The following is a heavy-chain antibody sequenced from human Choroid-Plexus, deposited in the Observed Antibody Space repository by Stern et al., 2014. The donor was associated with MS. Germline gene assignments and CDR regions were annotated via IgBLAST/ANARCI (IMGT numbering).Heavy chain of an antibody. Sequence: VQLVESGGGVAQPGRPLILSCAASGFTFSNFGMHWVRQAPGKGLEWVALISYDGSDQYYSDSVKGRFTLFRDNSKNTLYMHMNSLRAEDTAVYYCAKDRQWSTYFFDYWGQGSLVTVSS. J-gene: IGHJ4*02. D-gene: IGHD2-15*01. CDR3: AKDRQWSTYFFDY. CDR2: ISYDGSDQ. V-gene: IGHV3-30*18. CDR1: GFTFSNFG.